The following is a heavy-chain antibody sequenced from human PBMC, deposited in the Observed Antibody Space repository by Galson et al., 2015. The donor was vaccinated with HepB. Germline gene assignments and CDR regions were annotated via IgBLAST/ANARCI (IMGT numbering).Heavy chain of an antibody. V-gene: IGHV3-66*02. D-gene: IGHD5-18*01. J-gene: IGHJ6*02. Sequence: SLRLSCAASGFTVSGMYLSWVRQAPGKGLEWVSVIYVDGNTYYADSVKGRFTISRDNSKNTLFLQMNNLRAEDTAMYYCAKDQGDGYVNYYYYYGMDVWGQGTTVTVSS. CDR2: IYVDGNT. CDR3: AKDQGDGYVNYYYYYGMDV. CDR1: GFTVSGMY.